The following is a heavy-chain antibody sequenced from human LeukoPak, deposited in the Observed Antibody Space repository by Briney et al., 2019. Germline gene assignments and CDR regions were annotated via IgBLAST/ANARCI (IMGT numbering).Heavy chain of an antibody. CDR1: GFTVSSNY. J-gene: IGHJ4*02. CDR2: IYSGGNT. V-gene: IGHV3-53*05. D-gene: IGHD4-17*01. Sequence: GGSLRLSCAASGFTVSSNYMSWVRQAPGKGLEWVSVIYSGGNTYYADSVKGRFTISRDNSKNTLYLQMNSLRAEDTALYYCAKDITGTKWGFDYWGQGTLVTVSS. CDR3: AKDITGTKWGFDY.